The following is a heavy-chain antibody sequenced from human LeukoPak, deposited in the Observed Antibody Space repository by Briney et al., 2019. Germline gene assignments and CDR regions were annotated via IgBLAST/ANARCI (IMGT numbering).Heavy chain of an antibody. CDR3: TEMNDRDAFRI. CDR1: GFTFSNAW. J-gene: IGHJ3*02. V-gene: IGHV3-15*01. Sequence: PGGSLRLSCAASGFTFSNAWMSWLRQAPGKGVEWVGLIKNKADGGTTEDAAPVKGRFTISRDDSRDTLYLQMNSLKTEDTAMYYCTEMNDRDAFRIWGQGTMVTASS. D-gene: IGHD5-24*01. CDR2: IKNKADGGTT.